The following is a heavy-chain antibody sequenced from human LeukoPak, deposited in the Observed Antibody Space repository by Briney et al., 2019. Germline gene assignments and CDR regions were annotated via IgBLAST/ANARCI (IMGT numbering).Heavy chain of an antibody. J-gene: IGHJ5*02. CDR3: ARDAPYYHDSSGYYPAMYWFDP. Sequence: SVKVSCKASGGTFSSYAISWVRQAPGQGLEWMGGIIPIFGTAKYAQKFQGRVTITADESTSTAYMELSSLRSEDTAVYYCARDAPYYHDSSGYYPAMYWFDPWGQGTLVTVSS. D-gene: IGHD3-22*01. CDR1: GGTFSSYA. V-gene: IGHV1-69*13. CDR2: IIPIFGTA.